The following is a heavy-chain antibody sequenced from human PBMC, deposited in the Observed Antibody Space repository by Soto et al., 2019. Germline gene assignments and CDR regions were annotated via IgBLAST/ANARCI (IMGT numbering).Heavy chain of an antibody. D-gene: IGHD3-10*01. CDR1: GGSISSSSYY. V-gene: IGHV4-39*01. CDR3: ARVPYYYGPNWFDP. Sequence: QLQLQESGPGLVKPSETLSLTCTVSGGSISSSSYYWGWIRQPPGKGLEWIGSIYYSGSTYYNPSLQSRVTISVDTSKNQFSLKLSSVTAADTAVYYCARVPYYYGPNWFDPWGQGTLVTVSS. CDR2: IYYSGST. J-gene: IGHJ5*02.